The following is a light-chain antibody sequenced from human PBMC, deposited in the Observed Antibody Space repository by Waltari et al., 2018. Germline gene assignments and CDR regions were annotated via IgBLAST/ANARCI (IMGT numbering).Light chain of an antibody. CDR3: HQRNKWYT. Sequence: EIVLTQSPATLSLSPGERATLSCRASQNIGNYLAWYQQKPGQPPRLLIADAFNRATGIPARFSGSGSGTDFTLTISSLEPEDFAVYYCHQRNKWYTFGQGTKLEIK. CDR1: QNIGNY. V-gene: IGKV3-11*01. J-gene: IGKJ2*01. CDR2: DAF.